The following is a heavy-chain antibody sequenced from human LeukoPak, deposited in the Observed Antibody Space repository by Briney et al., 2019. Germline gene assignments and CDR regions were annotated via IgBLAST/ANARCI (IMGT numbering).Heavy chain of an antibody. CDR1: GGSISSSSYY. D-gene: IGHD2-21*02. CDR2: IYYNGST. CDR3: ARDGADCGGDCYAFDI. J-gene: IGHJ3*02. V-gene: IGHV4-39*07. Sequence: SETLSLTCTVSGGSISSSSYYWGWIRQPPGKGLEWIGSIYYNGSTYYNPSLKSRVTISVDTSKNQFSLKLSSVTAADTAVYYCARDGADCGGDCYAFDIWDQGTMVTVSS.